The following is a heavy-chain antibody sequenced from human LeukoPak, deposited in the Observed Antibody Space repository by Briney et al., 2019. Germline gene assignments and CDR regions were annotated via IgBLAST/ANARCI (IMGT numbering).Heavy chain of an antibody. CDR1: GGSISSSSYY. V-gene: IGHV4-39*07. J-gene: IGHJ4*02. Sequence: KPSETLSLTCTVSGGSISSSSYYWGWIRQPPGKGLEWIGSIYYSGSTYYNPSLKSRVTISVDTSKNQFSLKLSSVTAADTAVYYCARDNPGEQKQGGFDCWGQGTLVTVSS. CDR3: ARDNPGEQKQGGFDC. D-gene: IGHD1/OR15-1a*01. CDR2: IYYSGST.